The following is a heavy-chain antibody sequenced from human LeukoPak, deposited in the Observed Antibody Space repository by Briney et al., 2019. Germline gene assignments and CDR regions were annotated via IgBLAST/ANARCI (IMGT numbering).Heavy chain of an antibody. CDR3: ARDWAAAGSE. CDR2: ISSDGSDT. CDR1: GFTFSRYW. J-gene: IGHJ4*02. V-gene: IGHV3-74*01. Sequence: GGSLRLSCAASGFTFSRYWMQWVRQAPGKGLVWVSRISSDGSDTSYADSVKGRFTTSRDNAKNTLYLQMNSLRDDDTAVCYCARDWAAAGSEWGQGTLVTVSS. D-gene: IGHD6-13*01.